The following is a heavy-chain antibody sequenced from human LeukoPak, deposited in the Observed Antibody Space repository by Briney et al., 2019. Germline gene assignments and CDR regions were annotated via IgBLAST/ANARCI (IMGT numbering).Heavy chain of an antibody. CDR1: GFNFDDYG. V-gene: IGHV3-7*01. J-gene: IGHJ6*03. D-gene: IGHD4-17*01. CDR3: ARDPSGGDYIYYYYYMDV. CDR2: IKQDGSEK. Sequence: PGGSLRLSCAASGFNFDDYGMSWVRQAPGKGLEWVANIKQDGSEKYYVDSVKGRFTISRDNAKNSLYLQMNSLRAEDTAVYYCARDPSGGDYIYYYYYMDVWGKGTTVTVSS.